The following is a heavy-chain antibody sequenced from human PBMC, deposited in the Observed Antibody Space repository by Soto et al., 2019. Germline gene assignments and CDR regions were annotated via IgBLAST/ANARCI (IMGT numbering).Heavy chain of an antibody. J-gene: IGHJ4*02. V-gene: IGHV3-23*01. D-gene: IGHD1-26*01. CDR1: VFTFSSYA. Sequence: PGWSLRLSCASSVFTFSSYAMRWVRKAPGKGLEWVSAISGSGGSTYYADSAKGRFTISRDNSKNTLYLQMNSLRAEDTAVYYCGSGSYYLLDYWGQGTLVTVSS. CDR2: ISGSGGST. CDR3: GSGSYYLLDY.